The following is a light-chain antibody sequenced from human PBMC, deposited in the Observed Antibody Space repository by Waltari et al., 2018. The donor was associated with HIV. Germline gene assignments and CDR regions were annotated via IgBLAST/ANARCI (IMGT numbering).Light chain of an antibody. J-gene: IGKJ1*01. CDR1: QDLLNRSTNKNY. V-gene: IGKV4-1*01. CDR3: QQYYSNGRT. Sequence: DIVMTQSPDSLAVSLGDRAIINCTSSQDLLNRSTNKNYVALYQQKSGRPPLLIRYWASTRVAVGADRLTGGGSGTRFTLTINGLQASDVAIYDCQQYYSNGRTFGRGTKVEIK. CDR2: WAS.